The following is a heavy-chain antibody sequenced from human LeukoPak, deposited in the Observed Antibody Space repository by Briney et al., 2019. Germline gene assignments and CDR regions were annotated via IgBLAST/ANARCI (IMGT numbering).Heavy chain of an antibody. CDR2: ISWNSGSI. CDR1: GFTFDDYA. CDR3: AKVTYGGNSGDFDY. V-gene: IGHV3-9*01. Sequence: SLRLSCAASGFTFDDYAMHWVRQAPGKGLEWVSGISWNSGSIGYADSVKGRFTISRDNAKNSLYLQMNSLRAEDTALYYCAKVTYGGNSGDFDYWGQGTLVTVSS. D-gene: IGHD4-23*01. J-gene: IGHJ4*02.